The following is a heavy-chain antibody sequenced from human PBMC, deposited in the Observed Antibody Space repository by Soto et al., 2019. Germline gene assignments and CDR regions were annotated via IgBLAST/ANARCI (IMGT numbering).Heavy chain of an antibody. Sequence: QVQLVQSGAEVKKPGSSVKVCCKASGGIFRNYAISWVRQAPGQGLEWMGGIIPMFHTSNFAQKFQGRVTITADDSTSTVYMELRSLTSEDTAVYFCATPQDIIMGPPGIGGRSGLGSSGLDYWGQGSLVTVSS. CDR1: GGIFRNYA. V-gene: IGHV1-69*01. D-gene: IGHD1-26*01. CDR3: ATPQDIIMGPPGIGGRSGLGSSGLDY. CDR2: IIPMFHTS. J-gene: IGHJ4*02.